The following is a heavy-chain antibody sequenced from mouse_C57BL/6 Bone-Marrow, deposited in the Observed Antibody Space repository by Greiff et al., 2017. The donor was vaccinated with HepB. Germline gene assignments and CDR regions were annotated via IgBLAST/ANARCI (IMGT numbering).Heavy chain of an antibody. CDR1: GFNIKDDY. Sequence: EVQLQQSGAELVRPGASVKLSCTASGFNIKDDYMHWVKQRPEQGLEWIGWIVPENGDTEYASKFQGKATITADTSSNTAYLQLSSLTSEDTAVYYCTSDGDYPAWYAYWGQGTLVTVSA. D-gene: IGHD2-13*01. J-gene: IGHJ3*01. V-gene: IGHV14-4*01. CDR2: IVPENGDT. CDR3: TSDGDYPAWYAY.